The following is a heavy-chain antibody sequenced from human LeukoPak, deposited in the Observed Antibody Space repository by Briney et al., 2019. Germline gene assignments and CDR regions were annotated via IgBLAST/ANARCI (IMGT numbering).Heavy chain of an antibody. D-gene: IGHD6-13*01. V-gene: IGHV4-59*01. Sequence: ESSETLSLTCTVSGGSISSYYWSSIRQPPGKGLEWIGYIYYRGTTNYNPSLKSRVTISVDTSKNHFSRKLICVAAADRAVYYCARGVLIAAAEYGYWGRGTLVTVSS. CDR2: IYYRGTT. J-gene: IGHJ4*02. CDR1: GGSISSYY. CDR3: ARGVLIAAAEYGY.